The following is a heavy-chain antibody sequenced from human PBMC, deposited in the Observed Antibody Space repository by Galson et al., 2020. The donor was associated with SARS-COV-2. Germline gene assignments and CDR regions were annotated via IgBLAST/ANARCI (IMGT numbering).Heavy chain of an antibody. CDR2: IYYSGST. CDR3: ARITFFGGAGYSFAY. J-gene: IGHJ4*02. Sequence: SSETLSLTCTVSGDSMNSYYWSWIRQPPGKGLDWIGYIYYSGSTHYNPSLKSRVTISVDTSKNQFSLKLSSVTAAGTALYYCARITFFGGAGYSFAYWGQGPLVTVS. CDR1: GDSMNSYY. V-gene: IGHV4-59*01. D-gene: IGHD3-3*01.